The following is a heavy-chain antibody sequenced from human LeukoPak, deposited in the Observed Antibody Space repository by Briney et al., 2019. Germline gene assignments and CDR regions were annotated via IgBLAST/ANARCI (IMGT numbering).Heavy chain of an antibody. J-gene: IGHJ4*02. Sequence: PSKTLSLTCTVSGGSISSSSYYWSWIRQPPGKGLEWIGEINHSGSTNYNPSLKSRVTISVDTSKNQFSLKLSSVTAADTAVYYCARGDGYSYGSDFDYWGQGTLVTVSS. CDR2: INHSGST. D-gene: IGHD5-18*01. CDR3: ARGDGYSYGSDFDY. CDR1: GGSISSSSYY. V-gene: IGHV4-39*07.